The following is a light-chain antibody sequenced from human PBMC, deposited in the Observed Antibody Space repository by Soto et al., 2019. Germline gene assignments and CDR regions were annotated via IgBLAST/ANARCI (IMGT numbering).Light chain of an antibody. CDR2: AAS. J-gene: IGKJ3*01. V-gene: IGKV3-20*01. CDR1: QSINNRY. CDR3: QQFGSSPGFT. Sequence: ELVLTQSPGTLSLSPGERATLSCRASQSINNRYLAWYQQKPGQAPRLLIYAASSRATGIPDRFSGSGSGTDFTLTISRLEPEDFAVYYCQQFGSSPGFTFCPGTKVDIK.